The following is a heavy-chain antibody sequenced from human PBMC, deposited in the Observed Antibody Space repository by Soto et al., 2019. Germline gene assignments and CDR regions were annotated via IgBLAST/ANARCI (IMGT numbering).Heavy chain of an antibody. V-gene: IGHV3-23*01. CDR1: GFTFSHYA. J-gene: IGHJ3*01. CDR2: IFGSGAPT. Sequence: EVQLLESGGGLVQPGGSLRLSCAASGFTFSHYAMSCVRQAPGKGLQWVSTIFGSGAPTHYADSVKGRFGISRDNSHNMLFLEMNSLKDEDTAVYYCTREASSWGFAFDLWGQGTRVAVSS. CDR3: TREASSWGFAFDL. D-gene: IGHD3-16*01.